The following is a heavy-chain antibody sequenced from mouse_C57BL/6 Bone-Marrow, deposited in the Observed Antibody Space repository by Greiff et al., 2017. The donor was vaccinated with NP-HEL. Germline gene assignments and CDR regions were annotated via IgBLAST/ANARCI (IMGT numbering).Heavy chain of an antibody. CDR3: ARANCYGSDY. D-gene: IGHD1-1*01. V-gene: IGHV1-26*01. Sequence: EVQLQQSGPELVKPGASVKISCKASGYTFTDYYMNWVKQSHGKSLEWIGDINPNNGGTSYNQKFKGKATLTVDKSSSTAYMELRSLTSEDSAVYYCARANCYGSDYWGQGTTLTVSS. CDR2: INPNNGGT. J-gene: IGHJ2*01. CDR1: GYTFTDYY.